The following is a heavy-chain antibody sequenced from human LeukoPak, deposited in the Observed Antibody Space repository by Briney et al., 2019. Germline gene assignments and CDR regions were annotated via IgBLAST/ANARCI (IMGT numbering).Heavy chain of an antibody. Sequence: GRSLRLSCAASGFTFSSYGMHWVRQAPGKGLEWVAVIWYDGSNKYYADSVKGRFTISRDNSKNTLYLQMNSLRAEDTAVYYCAKGKDQWELLHAFDVWGQGTLVTVSS. CDR1: GFTFSSYG. J-gene: IGHJ3*01. V-gene: IGHV3-33*06. D-gene: IGHD1-26*01. CDR2: IWYDGSNK. CDR3: AKGKDQWELLHAFDV.